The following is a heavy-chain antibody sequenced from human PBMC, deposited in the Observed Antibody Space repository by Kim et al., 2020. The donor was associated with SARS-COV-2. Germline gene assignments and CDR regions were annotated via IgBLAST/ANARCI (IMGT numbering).Heavy chain of an antibody. Sequence: RYSPSSQGQVTIPADKSTTTASLQWSRLKASDTAMYYCARSAGPYDYYFDYWGQGTLVTVSS. D-gene: IGHD3-16*01. CDR3: ARSAGPYDYYFDY. V-gene: IGHV5-51*01. J-gene: IGHJ4*02.